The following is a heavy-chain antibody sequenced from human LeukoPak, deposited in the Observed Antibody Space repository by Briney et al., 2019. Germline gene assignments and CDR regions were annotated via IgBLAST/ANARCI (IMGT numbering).Heavy chain of an antibody. V-gene: IGHV1-24*01. D-gene: IGHD4-17*01. CDR2: FDPEDGET. CDR3: ATDPITTVTTHDY. CDR1: GYTLTELS. Sequence: GASVKVSCKVSGYTLTELSMHWVRPAPGKGLEWMGGFDPEDGETIYAQKFQGRVTMTEDTSTDTAYMELSSLRSEDTAVYYCATDPITTVTTHDYWGQGTLVTVSS. J-gene: IGHJ4*02.